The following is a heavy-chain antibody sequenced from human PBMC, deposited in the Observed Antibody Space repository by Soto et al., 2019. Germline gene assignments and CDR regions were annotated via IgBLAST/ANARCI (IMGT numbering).Heavy chain of an antibody. V-gene: IGHV4-59*08. Sequence: SETLSLTCTVSGGSFIDYYWSWIRQPPGKGLEYIGYIHTSGTTDYNPSLTSRVTMSVDTSKNQVSLKLNSVAAADTAVYYCARHHGAGGGVYDYWGQGTLVTVSS. CDR3: ARHHGAGGGVYDY. CDR2: IHTSGTT. D-gene: IGHD3-10*01. J-gene: IGHJ4*02. CDR1: GGSFIDYY.